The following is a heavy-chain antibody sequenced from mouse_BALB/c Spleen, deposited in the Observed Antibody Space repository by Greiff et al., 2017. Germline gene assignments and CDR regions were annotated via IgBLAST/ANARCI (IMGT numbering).Heavy chain of an antibody. V-gene: IGHV5-17*02. CDR2: ISSGSSTI. J-gene: IGHJ2*01. CDR1: GFTFSSFG. CDR3: ARSSTVVATDFDY. D-gene: IGHD1-1*01. Sequence: EVKLMESGGGLVQPGGSRKLSCAASGFTFSSFGMHWVRQAPEKGLEWVAYISSGSSTIYYADTVKGRFTISRDNPKNTLFLQMTSLRSEDTAMYYCARSSTVVATDFDYWGQGTTLTVSS.